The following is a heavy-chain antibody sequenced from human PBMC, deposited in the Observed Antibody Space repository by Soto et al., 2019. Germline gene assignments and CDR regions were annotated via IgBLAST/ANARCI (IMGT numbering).Heavy chain of an antibody. CDR3: ARAGGTTVTGLWHFDS. V-gene: IGHV3-33*01. CDR2: IWYDGTQK. Sequence: VGSLRLSCEASGFTFNTYSMHWVRQPPGKGLEWLAAIWYDGTQKYYADSVKDRFIISRDNSKKTLYLEMNSLRAEDTAVYYCARAGGTTVTGLWHFDSWGQGTLVTVSS. CDR1: GFTFNTYS. D-gene: IGHD4-17*01. J-gene: IGHJ4*02.